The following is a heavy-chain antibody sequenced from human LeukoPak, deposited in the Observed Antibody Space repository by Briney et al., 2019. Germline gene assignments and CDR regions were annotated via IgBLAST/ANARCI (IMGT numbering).Heavy chain of an antibody. Sequence: PGGSLRLSCAASGFTFSSYEMNWVRQAPGKGLEWVSYISSSGSTIYYADSVKGRFTISRDNAKNSLYLQMNSLRAEDTSVYYCVSGMIEFDYWGQGTRVTVSS. V-gene: IGHV3-48*03. CDR3: VSGMIEFDY. D-gene: IGHD3-22*01. CDR1: GFTFSSYE. CDR2: ISSSGSTI. J-gene: IGHJ4*02.